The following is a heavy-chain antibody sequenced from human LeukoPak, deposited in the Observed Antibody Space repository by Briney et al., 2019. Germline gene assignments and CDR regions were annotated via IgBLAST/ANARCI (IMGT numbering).Heavy chain of an antibody. J-gene: IGHJ4*02. D-gene: IGHD2-2*01. CDR3: ASKYCTSTSCYETFDR. CDR2: IYFSGHT. Sequence: PSQTLSLTCTVSGASINSGDYYWTWLRQPPGKGLEWIGYIYFSGHTYYNPSLKSRSLMSLDTSKNQFSLEVRSVTAADTAVYYCASKYCTSTSCYETFDRWGQGTLVTVSS. CDR1: GASINSGDYY. V-gene: IGHV4-30-4*08.